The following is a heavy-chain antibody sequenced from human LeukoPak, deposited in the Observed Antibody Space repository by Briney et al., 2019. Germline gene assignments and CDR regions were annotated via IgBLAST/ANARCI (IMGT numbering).Heavy chain of an antibody. Sequence: GGSLRLSCAASGFTFTSYAMSWVRQAPGKGLEWVSAISGSGGSTYYADSVKGRFTISRDNSKNTLYLQMNSLRAEDTAVYYCAKADSSGYYYGSWGQGTLVTVSS. CDR3: AKADSSGYYYGS. CDR1: GFTFTSYA. CDR2: ISGSGGST. D-gene: IGHD3-22*01. J-gene: IGHJ5*02. V-gene: IGHV3-23*01.